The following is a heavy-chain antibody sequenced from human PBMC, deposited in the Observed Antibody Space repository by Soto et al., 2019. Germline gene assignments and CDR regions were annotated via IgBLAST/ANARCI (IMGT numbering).Heavy chain of an antibody. Sequence: WGSLRLSCAASGFTFSSYAMSWVRQAPGKGLEWVSAISGSGVSTYYADSVKGRFTIPRDNSKNTLYLQMNSLRAEATAVYYCARPQAEGIVVVPSVFDYWGQGTLVTV. V-gene: IGHV3-23*01. CDR2: ISGSGVST. D-gene: IGHD2-2*01. J-gene: IGHJ4*02. CDR1: GFTFSSYA. CDR3: ARPQAEGIVVVPSVFDY.